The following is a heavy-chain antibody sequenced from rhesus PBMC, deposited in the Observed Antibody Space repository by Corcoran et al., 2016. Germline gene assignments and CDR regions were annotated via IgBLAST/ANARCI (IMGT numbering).Heavy chain of an antibody. CDR1: GGSIRSSNW. Sequence: QVQLQESGPGLVKPSETLSLTCAVSGGSIRSSNWWSWIRQPPRKGLEWIGYISGISGSTYYNPSLKRRVTISTDTSKNQFSLKLSSVTAADVDVYYCARASLSWFPYDYWGQGVLVTVSS. CDR2: ISGISGST. V-gene: IGHV4-65*01. D-gene: IGHD6-13*01. J-gene: IGHJ4*01. CDR3: ARASLSWFPYDY.